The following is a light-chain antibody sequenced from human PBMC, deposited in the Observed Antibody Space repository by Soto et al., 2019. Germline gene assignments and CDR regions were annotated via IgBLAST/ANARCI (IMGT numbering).Light chain of an antibody. CDR2: GAS. J-gene: IGKJ5*01. V-gene: IGKV3-15*01. Sequence: EIVMTQSPATLSLSPGERATLSCRASQSIASDLAWYQQTPGQAPRLLIYGASTRATGIPARFSGSGSGTEVTLTISSLQSEDFAVYYCQQYNNLPPITFGQGTRLEIK. CDR1: QSIASD. CDR3: QQYNNLPPIT.